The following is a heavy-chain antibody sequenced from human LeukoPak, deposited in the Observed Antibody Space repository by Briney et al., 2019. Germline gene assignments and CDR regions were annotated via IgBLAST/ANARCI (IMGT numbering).Heavy chain of an antibody. Sequence: ASVKVSCKASGYTFTGYYMHCVRQAPGQGLEWMGWINPNSGGTNYAQKFQGRVTMTRDTSISTAYMELSRLRSDDTAVYYCARAMVRETYFDYWGQGTLVTVSS. CDR2: INPNSGGT. CDR3: ARAMVRETYFDY. V-gene: IGHV1-2*02. J-gene: IGHJ4*02. CDR1: GYTFTGYY. D-gene: IGHD3-10*01.